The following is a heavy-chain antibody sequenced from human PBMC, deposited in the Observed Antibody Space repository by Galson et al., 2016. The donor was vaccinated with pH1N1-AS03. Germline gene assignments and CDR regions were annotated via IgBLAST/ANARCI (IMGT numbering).Heavy chain of an antibody. CDR2: IYYSGST. CDR1: GGSFTYYY. J-gene: IGHJ5*02. Sequence: ETLSLTCNVSGGSFTYYYWSWIRQPPGKGLEWIGYIYYSGSTNYHPSLRSRLTISLDTSKNQFSLKLSSVTAADTAVYYCARHDYGDYVGWFDPWGQGTLVTVSS. CDR3: ARHDYGDYVGWFDP. D-gene: IGHD4-17*01. V-gene: IGHV4-59*01.